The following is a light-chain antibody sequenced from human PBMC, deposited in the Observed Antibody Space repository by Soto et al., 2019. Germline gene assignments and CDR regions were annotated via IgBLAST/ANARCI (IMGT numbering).Light chain of an antibody. V-gene: IGKV1-13*02. CDR2: DAS. Sequence: AIHLTQSPSSLSASVGDRVTITCRASQGISSALAWYQQKPGKAPKLLIYDASSLESGVPSRFSGSGSGTDFTLTISSLQPEDFATYYCQQFNSYPLFGQGTRLEIK. CDR3: QQFNSYPL. J-gene: IGKJ5*01. CDR1: QGISSA.